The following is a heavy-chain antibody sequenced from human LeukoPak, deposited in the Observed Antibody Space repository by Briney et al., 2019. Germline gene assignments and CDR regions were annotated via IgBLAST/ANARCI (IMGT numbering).Heavy chain of an antibody. J-gene: IGHJ3*02. D-gene: IGHD3-10*02. V-gene: IGHV4-4*07. CDR1: GDSISNHY. CDR3: VGIELPDVRGAFDI. Sequence: SETLSLTCTVSGDSISNHYWGWVRQPAGKGLEWIGRIHTSGSTTYNPSLNRRVIPTTDAAKNQFSLKLTSMTAADAAVDYSVGIELPDVRGAFDIWGRGTMVTVS. CDR2: IHTSGST.